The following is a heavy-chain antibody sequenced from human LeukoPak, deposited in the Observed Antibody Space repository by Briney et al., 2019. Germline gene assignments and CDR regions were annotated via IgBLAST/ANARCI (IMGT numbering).Heavy chain of an antibody. CDR1: GFTFSRYW. CDR3: ARYPPSFSSYGRIYYYYYYYMDV. CDR2: IKQDGSEK. J-gene: IGHJ6*03. D-gene: IGHD5-18*01. V-gene: IGHV3-7*01. Sequence: GGSLRLSCAASGFTFSRYWMSWVRQAPGKGLEWVANIKQDGSEKYYVDSVKGRFTISRDNAKNSLYLQMNSLRAEDTAVYYCARYPPSFSSYGRIYYYYYYYMDVWGKGTTVTISS.